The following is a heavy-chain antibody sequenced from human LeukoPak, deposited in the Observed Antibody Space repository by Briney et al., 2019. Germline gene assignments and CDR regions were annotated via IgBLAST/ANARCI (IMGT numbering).Heavy chain of an antibody. CDR2: IDPSGGST. V-gene: IGHV1-46*01. D-gene: IGHD4-11*01. Sequence: ASVKVSCKASGYTFTSYYMHWVRQAPGQGLQWRGIIDPSGGSTGYAQKFQGRVTMTRDTSTSTVYMELSSLRSEDTAVYYCARRIGYGNYVTNWFDPWGQGTLVTVSS. J-gene: IGHJ5*02. CDR1: GYTFTSYY. CDR3: ARRIGYGNYVTNWFDP.